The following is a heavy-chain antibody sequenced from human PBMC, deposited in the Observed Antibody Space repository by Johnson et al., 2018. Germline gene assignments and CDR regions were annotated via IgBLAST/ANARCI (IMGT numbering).Heavy chain of an antibody. CDR1: GFTFGDYA. D-gene: IGHD6-6*01. CDR2: ISSKAYGGTT. CDR3: TRGSEYSRSPWYYYYYGMDV. V-gene: IGHV3-49*03. J-gene: IGHJ6*02. Sequence: VQLVQSGGGVVQPGRSLRLSCAASGFTFGDYAMSWFRQAPGKGLEWVSFISSKAYGGTTEYAASVKVRFTISRDDSKSIAYLQMNSLKTEDTAVYYCTRGSEYSRSPWYYYYYGMDVWGQGTTVTVSS.